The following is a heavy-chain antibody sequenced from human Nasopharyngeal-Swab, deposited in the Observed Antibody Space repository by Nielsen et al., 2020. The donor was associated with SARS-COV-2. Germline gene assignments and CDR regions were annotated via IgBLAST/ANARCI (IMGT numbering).Heavy chain of an antibody. CDR2: INPKSGNT. V-gene: IGHV1-2*02. Sequence: ASVKVSCKASGYTFTDYYIYWLRQAPGQGLEWMGWINPKSGNTDYAQKFQGRVTMTRDTSISTAYMDVSGRRSDETAVYYCARRLVPTATDLEHWGQGTLVTVYS. CDR3: ARRLVPTATDLEH. J-gene: IGHJ4*02. CDR1: GYTFTDYY. D-gene: IGHD2-8*02.